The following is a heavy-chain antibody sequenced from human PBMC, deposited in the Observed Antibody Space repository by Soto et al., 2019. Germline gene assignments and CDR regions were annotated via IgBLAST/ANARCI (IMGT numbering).Heavy chain of an antibody. CDR2: IYHSGST. J-gene: IGHJ6*02. V-gene: IGHV4-38-2*02. CDR1: GYSISSGYY. Sequence: SETLSLTCAVSGYSISSGYYWGWIRQPTGKGLEWIGSIYHSGSTYYNPYLKSRVTISVDTSKNQFSLKLSSVTAADTAVYYCARDGTLRYFDWLSPPGYYYGMDVWGQGTTVTVSS. CDR3: ARDGTLRYFDWLSPPGYYYGMDV. D-gene: IGHD3-9*01.